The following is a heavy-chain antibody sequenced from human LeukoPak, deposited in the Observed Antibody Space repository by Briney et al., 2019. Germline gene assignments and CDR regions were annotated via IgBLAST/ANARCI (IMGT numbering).Heavy chain of an antibody. CDR2: ISVSGGST. J-gene: IGHJ4*02. D-gene: IGHD1-26*01. Sequence: GGSLRLSCVVSGFTFSSYAMSWVRQAPGQGLEWVSTISVSGGSTYYADSVKGRFTISRANSKNTLYLQMNSLRAEDTAVYYCAKERVGASYFDYWGQGTLVTVSS. CDR1: GFTFSSYA. CDR3: AKERVGASYFDY. V-gene: IGHV3-23*01.